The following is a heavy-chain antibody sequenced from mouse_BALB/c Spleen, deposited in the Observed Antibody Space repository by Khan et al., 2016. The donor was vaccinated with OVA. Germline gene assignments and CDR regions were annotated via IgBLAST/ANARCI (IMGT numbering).Heavy chain of an antibody. CDR1: GYTFINYW. CDR3: ARRGLRWDFDY. D-gene: IGHD1-1*01. V-gene: IGHV1-7*01. J-gene: IGHJ2*01. Sequence: QVQLQQPGAELAKPGASVKMSCKASGYTFINYWMNWVKQRPGQGLEWIGYINPTTGYTEYNQKFKDKATLTADKSSSTAHMQLFSLTSEDSAVYYCARRGLRWDFDYWGQGTTLTVSS. CDR2: INPTTGYT.